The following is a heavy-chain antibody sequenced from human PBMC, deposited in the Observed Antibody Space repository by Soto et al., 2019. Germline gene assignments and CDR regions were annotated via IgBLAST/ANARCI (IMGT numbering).Heavy chain of an antibody. V-gene: IGHV1-18*01. J-gene: IGHJ6*03. Sequence: QVQLVQSGTEVKKPGASVKVSCKASGYTFTSYGISWVRQAPGQGPEWMGWISGYNGNTHYVQKFQGKVTMTTDTSTSTAYMELRSLRSDDTAVYYCAKADSNYAGRFSYYYMDVWGNGTLVTVSS. CDR1: GYTFTSYG. D-gene: IGHD4-4*01. CDR2: ISGYNGNT. CDR3: AKADSNYAGRFSYYYMDV.